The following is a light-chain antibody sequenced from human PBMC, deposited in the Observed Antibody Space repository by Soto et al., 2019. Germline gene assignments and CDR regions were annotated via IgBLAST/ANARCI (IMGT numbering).Light chain of an antibody. Sequence: QSVLTQPRSVSGSPGQSVTVSCTGSNSDIGDYSYVSWYQKHPDKAPRLMIFDVNKRPSGVPERFSGSKSGNTASLTISGLQAEDEADYYCCSYAATNTFVFGTGTKVTGL. V-gene: IGLV2-11*01. CDR2: DVN. CDR1: NSDIGDYSY. J-gene: IGLJ1*01. CDR3: CSYAATNTFV.